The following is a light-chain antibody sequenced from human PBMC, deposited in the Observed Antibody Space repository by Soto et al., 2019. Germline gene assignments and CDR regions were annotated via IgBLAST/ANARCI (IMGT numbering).Light chain of an antibody. CDR2: DAS. V-gene: IGKV3-20*01. J-gene: IGKJ4*01. CDR3: QQYGSSPLT. Sequence: EMVLTQSPGPLSLPPGERATLSCRASQSVRNSYLAWYQQKPGQAPRFLIYDASSRATGIPDRFSGSGSGTDFTLTISRLEPEDFAVYYCQQYGSSPLTFGGGTKVEIK. CDR1: QSVRNSY.